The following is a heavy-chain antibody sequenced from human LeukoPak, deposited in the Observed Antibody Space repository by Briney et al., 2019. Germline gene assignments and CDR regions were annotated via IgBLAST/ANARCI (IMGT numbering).Heavy chain of an antibody. CDR2: IYYSGST. V-gene: IGHV4-39*01. J-gene: IGHJ5*02. CDR1: GFTVSSNY. CDR3: ARHGSYYDILNWFDP. Sequence: GSLRLSCAASGFTVSSNYMSWVRQAPGKGLEWIGSIYYSGSTYYNPSLKSRATISVDTSKNQFSLKLSSVTAADTAVYYCARHGSYYDILNWFDPWGQGTLVTVSS. D-gene: IGHD3-9*01.